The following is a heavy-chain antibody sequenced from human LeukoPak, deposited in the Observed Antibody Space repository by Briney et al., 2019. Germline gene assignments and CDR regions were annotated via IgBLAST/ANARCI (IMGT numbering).Heavy chain of an antibody. J-gene: IGHJ4*02. Sequence: GGTLRLSCAASGFTFDNYSMHWVRQAPGKGLEWVSLISSDGGSTYYADSVKGRFTISRDNSKNSLYVQLNNLRTEDTALYYCAKGRYGSGSFSTPFEYWGQGTLVTVSS. CDR1: GFTFDNYS. V-gene: IGHV3-43*01. CDR3: AKGRYGSGSFSTPFEY. D-gene: IGHD3-10*01. CDR2: ISSDGGST.